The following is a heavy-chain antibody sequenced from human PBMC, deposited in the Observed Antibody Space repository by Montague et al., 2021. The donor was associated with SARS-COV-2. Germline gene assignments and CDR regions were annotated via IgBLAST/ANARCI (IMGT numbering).Heavy chain of an antibody. Sequence: SETLSLTCTVSGGSISSSSYYWGWIRQPPGKGLEWIGNIYYSGSTYYNPSLKSRVTISVDTSKNQFSLKLSSVTAADTAVYYCARQKMGSVTIFGVVMDDRGIDPWGQGTMVTVSS. CDR3: ARQKMGSVTIFGVVMDDRGIDP. J-gene: IGHJ5*02. CDR1: GGSISSSSYY. CDR2: IYYSGST. D-gene: IGHD3-3*01. V-gene: IGHV4-39*01.